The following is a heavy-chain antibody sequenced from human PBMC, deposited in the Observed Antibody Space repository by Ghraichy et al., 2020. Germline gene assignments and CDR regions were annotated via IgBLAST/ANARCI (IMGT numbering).Heavy chain of an antibody. CDR2: IYTSGTT. D-gene: IGHD6-13*01. Sequence: SETLSLTCTVSGGSISSYYWSWIRQPAGKGLEWIGRIYTSGTTNYNPSLKSRVTMSVDTSKNQFSLKLSSVTAADTAVYYCARNYPIIAAAGKGSYGWFDPWGQGTLVTVSS. J-gene: IGHJ5*02. CDR1: GGSISSYY. V-gene: IGHV4-4*07. CDR3: ARNYPIIAAAGKGSYGWFDP.